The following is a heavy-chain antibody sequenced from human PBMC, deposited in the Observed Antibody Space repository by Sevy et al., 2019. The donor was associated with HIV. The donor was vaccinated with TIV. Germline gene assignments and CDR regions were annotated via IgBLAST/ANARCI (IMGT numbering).Heavy chain of an antibody. CDR1: GFTFSSYA. V-gene: IGHV3-30-3*01. CDR3: ARQQYYYDSSGYYSPDAFDI. J-gene: IGHJ3*02. CDR2: ISYDGSNK. Sequence: GGSLRLSCAASGFTFSSYAMHWVRQAPGKGLEWVAVISYDGSNKYYADSVKGRFTISRDNSKNTLYLQMNSLRAEDTAVYYCARQQYYYDSSGYYSPDAFDIWGQGTMVTVSS. D-gene: IGHD3-22*01.